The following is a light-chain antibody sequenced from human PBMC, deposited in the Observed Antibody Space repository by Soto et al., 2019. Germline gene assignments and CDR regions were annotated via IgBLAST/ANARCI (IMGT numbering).Light chain of an antibody. CDR2: GSS. J-gene: IGLJ3*02. CDR1: SSNIGGDT. Sequence: QSVLIQPPSVSGTPGQRVTISCSGSSSNIGGDTVSWFQLLPGTAPKLLIYGSSQRPSGVPDRFSGSKSGTSASLAISGLRSEDEADYYCAAWDNRLRVRVFGGGTQLTVL. V-gene: IGLV1-44*01. CDR3: AAWDNRLRVRV.